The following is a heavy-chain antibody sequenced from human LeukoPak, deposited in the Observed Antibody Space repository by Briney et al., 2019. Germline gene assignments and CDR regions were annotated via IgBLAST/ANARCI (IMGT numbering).Heavy chain of an antibody. D-gene: IGHD3-10*01. CDR1: GYSFTSYW. J-gene: IGHJ4*02. CDR2: IYPGDSDT. V-gene: IGHV5-51*01. Sequence: GESLKISCKGSGYSFTSYWIGWVRQMPGKGLGWMGFIYPGDSDTRYSPSFQGQVTISADKSISTAYLQWSSLKASDTAMYYCARRYYYGWGSYMADYWGQGTLVTVSS. CDR3: ARRYYYGWGSYMADY.